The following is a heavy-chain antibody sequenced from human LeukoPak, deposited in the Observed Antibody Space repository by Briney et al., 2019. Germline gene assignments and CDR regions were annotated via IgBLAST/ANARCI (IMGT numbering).Heavy chain of an antibody. V-gene: IGHV1-2*02. CDR1: GDTFTGYY. J-gene: IGHJ4*02. CDR3: ARGDYCSSTSCYSMGY. CDR2: INPNSGGT. Sequence: ASVKVSCKASGDTFTGYYMRWVRQAPGQGLEWMGWINPNSGGTNYAQKFQGRVTMTRDTSISTAYMELSRLRSDDTAVYYCARGDYCSSTSCYSMGYWGQGTLVTVSS. D-gene: IGHD2-2*02.